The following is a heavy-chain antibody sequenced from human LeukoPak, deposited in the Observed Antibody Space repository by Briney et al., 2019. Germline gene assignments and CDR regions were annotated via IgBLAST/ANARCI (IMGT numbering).Heavy chain of an antibody. V-gene: IGHV4-61*02. J-gene: IGHJ4*02. CDR1: GGSISSGSYY. CDR2: IYTSGST. D-gene: IGHD3-3*01. CDR3: ARAKWSGNHIDY. Sequence: SETLSLTCTVSGGSISSGSYYWSWIRQPAGKGLEWNGRIYTSGSTNYNPSLKSRLTISVDTSKNQFSLKLSSVTAADTAVYYCARAKWSGNHIDYWGQGTLVTVSS.